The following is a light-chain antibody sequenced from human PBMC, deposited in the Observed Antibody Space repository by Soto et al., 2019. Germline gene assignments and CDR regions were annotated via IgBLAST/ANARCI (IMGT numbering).Light chain of an antibody. J-gene: IGKJ4*01. V-gene: IGKV1-5*01. Sequence: DIQMTQSPSTLSASVGDRVTITCRASQSISSWLAWYQQKPGKAPKLLIFDASSLESGTPSRFSGRRSGTQFTPTINGLQPDDFAAYYCQQYDNYKPLTFGGGTKVDIK. CDR1: QSISSW. CDR2: DAS. CDR3: QQYDNYKPLT.